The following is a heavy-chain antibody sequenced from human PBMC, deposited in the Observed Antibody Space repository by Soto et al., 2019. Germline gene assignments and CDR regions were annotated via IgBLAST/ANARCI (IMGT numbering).Heavy chain of an antibody. Sequence: EVQLVESGGGLVQPGGSLRLSCAASGFTFSNYWMYWVRQAPGKGLVWVSRINRDGSVSSYADSVKGRPTISRDHVQNTLYLQMDSLRAEDTAVYYCARGDCVGGTCYSLAGSFYYYMDVWGKGTTVTVFS. CDR2: INRDGSVS. CDR1: GFTFSNYW. J-gene: IGHJ6*03. V-gene: IGHV3-74*01. D-gene: IGHD2-15*01. CDR3: ARGDCVGGTCYSLAGSFYYYMDV.